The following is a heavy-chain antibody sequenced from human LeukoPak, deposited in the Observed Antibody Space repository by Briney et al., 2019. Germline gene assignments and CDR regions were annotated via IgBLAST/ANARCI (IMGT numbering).Heavy chain of an antibody. D-gene: IGHD6-19*01. CDR2: INPSGGST. V-gene: IGHV1-46*01. CDR1: GYTFTSYY. Sequence: ASVKVSCKASGYTFTSYYMHWVRQAPGQGLEWMGIINPSGGSTSYAQKFQGRVTMTRDTSTSTVYMELSSLRSEDTAVYYCARDRIAVAGKTPTRGPPFDYGGRGTLVTVSS. J-gene: IGHJ4*02. CDR3: ARDRIAVAGKTPTRGPPFDY.